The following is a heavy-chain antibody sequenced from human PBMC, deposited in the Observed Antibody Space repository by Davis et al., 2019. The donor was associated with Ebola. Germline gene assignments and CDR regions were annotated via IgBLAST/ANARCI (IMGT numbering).Heavy chain of an antibody. D-gene: IGHD7-27*01. CDR3: ATDRNWDFDY. V-gene: IGHV3-11*04. CDR1: GFTFSDYY. J-gene: IGHJ4*02. Sequence: GGSLRLSCAASGFTFSDYYMSWIRQAPGKGLECVSYISSGGGTIYYADSVKGRFTISRDNAKNSLYLQMNSLRDEDTAVYYCATDRNWDFDYWGQGTLVTVSS. CDR2: ISSGGGTI.